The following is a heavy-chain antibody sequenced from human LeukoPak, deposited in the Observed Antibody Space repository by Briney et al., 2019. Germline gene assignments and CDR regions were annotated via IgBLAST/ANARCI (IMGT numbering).Heavy chain of an antibody. V-gene: IGHV4-39*01. CDR3: ARVSVAPITMIVVVTREEAFDI. CDR1: GGPISSSSYY. J-gene: IGHJ3*02. CDR2: IYYRVRN. Sequence: AETLSLTCTVSGGPISSSSYYWGWIRQPPGKGLEWIGSIYYRVRNYDNPSLKSRVTISVDTSKNQFSLKLSSVTAADTAVYYCARVSVAPITMIVVVTREEAFDIWGQGTMVTVSS. D-gene: IGHD3-22*01.